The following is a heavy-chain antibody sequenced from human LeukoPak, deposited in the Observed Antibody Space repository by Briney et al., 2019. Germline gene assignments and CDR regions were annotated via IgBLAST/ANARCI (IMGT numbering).Heavy chain of an antibody. Sequence: GGSLRLSCAASGFIFSGSAIHWVRQASGKGLEWVGRIRNKANNYATAYVASVRGRFTISRDDSMNTAYLQMNSLKTEDTAVYYCAKHRAMIVVDPFDYWGQGTLVTVSS. J-gene: IGHJ4*02. CDR2: IRNKANNYAT. V-gene: IGHV3-73*01. CDR3: AKHRAMIVVDPFDY. D-gene: IGHD3-22*01. CDR1: GFIFSGSA.